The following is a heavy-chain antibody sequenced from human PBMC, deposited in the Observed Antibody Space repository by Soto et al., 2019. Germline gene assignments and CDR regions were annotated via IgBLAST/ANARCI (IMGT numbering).Heavy chain of an antibody. D-gene: IGHD6-13*01. CDR2: INAGNGNT. CDR1: GYTFTSYA. CDR3: ARDSTGYSSSWLYYYYYFMDV. Sequence: QVQLVQSGAEVKKPGASVKVSCKASGYTFTSYAMHWVRQAPGQRLEWMGWINAGNGNTKYSQMFQGRVTITRDTSASTAYMERSSLRSEDTAVYYCARDSTGYSSSWLYYYYYFMDVWGKGTTVTVSS. J-gene: IGHJ6*03. V-gene: IGHV1-3*01.